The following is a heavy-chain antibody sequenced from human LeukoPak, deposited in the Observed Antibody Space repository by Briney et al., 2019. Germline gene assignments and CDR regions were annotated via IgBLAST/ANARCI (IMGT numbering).Heavy chain of an antibody. Sequence: GESLKISCKGSSDTFTNYYIAWVRQMPGKGLEWMGIIFPGDSYTKYGPSFQGQVTISVDKSITTAYLQWSSLKASDTGMYFCARLRGISGTIFYYYYMDVWGKGTTVTVSS. D-gene: IGHD1-7*01. J-gene: IGHJ6*03. CDR1: SDTFTNYY. CDR2: IFPGDSYT. CDR3: ARLRGISGTIFYYYYMDV. V-gene: IGHV5-51*01.